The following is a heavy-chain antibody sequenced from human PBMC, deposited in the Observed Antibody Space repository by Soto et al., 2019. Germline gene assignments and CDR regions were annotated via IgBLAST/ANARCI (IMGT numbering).Heavy chain of an antibody. D-gene: IGHD5-12*01. J-gene: IGHJ4*02. CDR1: GGSFSGYX. CDR3: AKGPVTTK. V-gene: IGHV4-34*01. Sequence: SETLSLTCAVYGGSFSGYXXSWIRQPPGKGLEWIGEINHSGSTNXXXSLKSRVTISVDTSKNQFSLKLSSVTAADTAVYYCAKGPVTTKWGQGTLVTVSS. CDR2: INHSGST.